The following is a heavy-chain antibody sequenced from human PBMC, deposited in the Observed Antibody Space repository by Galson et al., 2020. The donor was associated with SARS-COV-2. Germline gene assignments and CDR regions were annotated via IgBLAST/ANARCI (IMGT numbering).Heavy chain of an antibody. CDR3: ASVLTSGGFHAGIGY. J-gene: IGHJ4*02. CDR2: ISTSGSSV. V-gene: IGHV3-48*03. D-gene: IGHD3-10*01. Sequence: GGSLRLSCAVSGIIFDTPEMNWVRQAPGKGLEWISYISTSGSSVSYADSVKGRFTISRDNAKNSLYLQMNTLTAEDTAVYFCASVLTSGGFHAGIGYWGQGTLVTVSS. CDR1: GIIFDTPE.